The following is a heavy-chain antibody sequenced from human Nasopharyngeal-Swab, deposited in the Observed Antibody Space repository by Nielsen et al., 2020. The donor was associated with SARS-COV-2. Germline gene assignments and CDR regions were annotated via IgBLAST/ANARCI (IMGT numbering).Heavy chain of an antibody. CDR2: IYYSGST. Sequence: WIRQPPGKGLEWIGRIYYSGSTNYNPSLKSRVTISVDTSKNQFSLKLSSVTAADTAVYYCARERRDGYNSVCYFDYWGQGTLVTVSS. CDR3: ARERRDGYNSVCYFDY. V-gene: IGHV4-59*01. J-gene: IGHJ4*02. D-gene: IGHD5-24*01.